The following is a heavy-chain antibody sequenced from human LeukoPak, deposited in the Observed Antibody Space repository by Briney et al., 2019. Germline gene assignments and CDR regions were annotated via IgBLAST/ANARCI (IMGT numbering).Heavy chain of an antibody. CDR1: GGSISSYY. J-gene: IGHJ4*02. CDR3: ARYQLPFPFDY. D-gene: IGHD2-2*01. CDR2: IYYSGST. Sequence: SEILSLTCTVSGGSISSYYWSWIRQPPGKGLEWIGYIYYSGSTNYNPSLKSRVTISVDTSKNQFSLKLSSVTAADTAVYYCARYQLPFPFDYWGQGTLVTVSS. V-gene: IGHV4-59*01.